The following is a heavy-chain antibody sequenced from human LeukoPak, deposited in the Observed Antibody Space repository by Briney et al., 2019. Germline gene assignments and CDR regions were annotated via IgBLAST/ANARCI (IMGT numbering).Heavy chain of an antibody. V-gene: IGHV3-30*18. CDR2: ISYDASNK. CDR1: GFTFSSYG. D-gene: IGHD6-19*01. CDR3: AKGANYWLVAAYFDY. J-gene: IGHJ4*02. Sequence: GRSLRLSCAASGFTFSSYGMHWVRQAPGKGLEWVAVISYDASNKYYADSVKGRFIISRDNSKNTLYLQMNSLRAEDTAVYYCAKGANYWLVAAYFDYWAQGTLVTVSS.